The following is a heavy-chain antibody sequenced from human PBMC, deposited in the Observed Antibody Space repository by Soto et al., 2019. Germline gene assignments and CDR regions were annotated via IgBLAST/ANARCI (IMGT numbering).Heavy chain of an antibody. D-gene: IGHD6-13*01. CDR1: GFTFSSYW. V-gene: IGHV3-7*01. CDR2: IKQDGSEK. CDR3: ARGYSSSWYRPYYFDY. Sequence: EVQLVESGGGLVQPGGPLRLSCAASGFTFSSYWMSWVRQAPGKGLEWVANIKQDGSEKYYVDSVKGRFTISRDNAKNSLYLQMNSLRAEDTAVYYCARGYSSSWYRPYYFDYWGQGTLVTVSS. J-gene: IGHJ4*02.